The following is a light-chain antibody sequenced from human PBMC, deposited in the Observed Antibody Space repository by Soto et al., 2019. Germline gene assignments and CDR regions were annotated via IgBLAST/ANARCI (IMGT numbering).Light chain of an antibody. CDR2: GAS. Sequence: ETVMTQSPATLSVSPGERATLSCRASQSVSSKLAWYQQKPGQAPRLLIYGASTRATGIPARFSGSGSGTEFTLSISSLQSEEFAVYYCQQYNKWPRTFGQGTKVEIK. CDR1: QSVSSK. V-gene: IGKV3-15*01. J-gene: IGKJ1*01. CDR3: QQYNKWPRT.